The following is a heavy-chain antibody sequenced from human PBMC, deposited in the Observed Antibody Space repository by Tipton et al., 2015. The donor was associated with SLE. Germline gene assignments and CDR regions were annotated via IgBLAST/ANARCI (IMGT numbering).Heavy chain of an antibody. CDR1: GFTFSSSW. D-gene: IGHD2-2*01. CDR2: IKQDGSEK. J-gene: IGHJ6*02. Sequence: GSLRLSCAASGFTFSSSWMSWVRQAPGKGLEWVANIKQDGSEKYYVDSVKGRFSISRDNAQKSLYLQMSSLRAADTAVYYCAREDCSSSTCYERGDYSYAIDVWGQGTTVTVSS. V-gene: IGHV3-7*01. CDR3: AREDCSSSTCYERGDYSYAIDV.